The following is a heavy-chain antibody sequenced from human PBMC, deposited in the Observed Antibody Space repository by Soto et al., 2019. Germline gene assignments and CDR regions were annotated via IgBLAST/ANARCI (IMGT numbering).Heavy chain of an antibody. CDR2: IRSKAYGGTT. V-gene: IGHV3-49*03. Sequence: AGGSLRLSCTASGFTFGDYAMSWFRQAPGKGLEWVGFIRSKAYGGTTEYAASVKGRFTISRDDSKSIAYLQMNSLKTEDTAVYYCTRDRDTAIYYYGMDVWGQGTTVTVSS. J-gene: IGHJ6*02. D-gene: IGHD5-18*01. CDR3: TRDRDTAIYYYGMDV. CDR1: GFTFGDYA.